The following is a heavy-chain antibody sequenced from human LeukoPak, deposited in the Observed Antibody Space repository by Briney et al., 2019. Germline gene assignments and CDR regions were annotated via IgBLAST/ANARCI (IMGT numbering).Heavy chain of an antibody. CDR3: AETYSSGLYYGMDV. D-gene: IGHD6-19*01. J-gene: IGHJ6*02. Sequence: SETLSLTCTVSGGSISSYYWSWIRQPPGKGLEWIGYIYYSGSTNYNPSLKSRVTISVDTSKNQFSLKLSSVTAADTAVYYCAETYSSGLYYGMDVWGQGTTVTVSS. CDR1: GGSISSYY. V-gene: IGHV4-59*01. CDR2: IYYSGST.